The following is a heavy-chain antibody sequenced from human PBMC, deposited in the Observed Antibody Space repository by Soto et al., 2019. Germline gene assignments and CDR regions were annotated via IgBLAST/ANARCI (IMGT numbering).Heavy chain of an antibody. D-gene: IGHD6-19*01. J-gene: IGHJ6*02. Sequence: SETLSLTCTVSGGSISSYYWSWIRQPPGKGLEWIGYIYYSGSTNYNPSLKSRVTISVDTSKNQFSLKLSSVTAADTAVYYCARISVAGPYYYGMDVWGQGTTVTVS. V-gene: IGHV4-59*01. CDR3: ARISVAGPYYYGMDV. CDR2: IYYSGST. CDR1: GGSISSYY.